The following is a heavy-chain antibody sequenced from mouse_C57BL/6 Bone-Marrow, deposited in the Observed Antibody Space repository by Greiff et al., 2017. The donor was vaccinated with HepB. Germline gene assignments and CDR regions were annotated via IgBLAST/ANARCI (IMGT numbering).Heavy chain of an antibody. V-gene: IGHV1-15*01. CDR1: GYTFTDYE. CDR2: IDPETGGT. Sequence: QVQLKESGAELVRPGASVTLSCKASGYTFTDYEMHWVKQTPVHGLEWIGAIDPETGGTAYNQKFKGKAILTADKSSSTAYMELRSLTSEDSAVYYCTRIGLRAMDYWGQGTSVTVSS. CDR3: TRIGLRAMDY. J-gene: IGHJ4*01. D-gene: IGHD2-2*01.